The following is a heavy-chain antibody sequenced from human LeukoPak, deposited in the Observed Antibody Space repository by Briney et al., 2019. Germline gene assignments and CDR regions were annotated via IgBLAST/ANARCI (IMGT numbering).Heavy chain of an antibody. CDR2: IYSGGST. Sequence: GGSLRLSCAASGFTFSSYWMSWVRQAPGKGLEWVSVIYSGGSTYYADSVKGRFTISRDNSKNTLYLQMNSLRAEDTAVYYCARDLAPQLTNYYYGMDVWGQGTTVTVSS. J-gene: IGHJ6*02. D-gene: IGHD6-6*01. CDR1: GFTFSSYW. CDR3: ARDLAPQLTNYYYGMDV. V-gene: IGHV3-66*01.